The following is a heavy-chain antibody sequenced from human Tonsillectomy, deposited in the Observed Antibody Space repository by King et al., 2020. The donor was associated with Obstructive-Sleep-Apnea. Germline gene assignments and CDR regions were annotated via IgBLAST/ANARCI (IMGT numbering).Heavy chain of an antibody. Sequence: VQLVESGGGLVQPVGSLRLSCAASGFTFSSYAMSWVRQAPGKGLVWGSAISGSGGSTYSTDSVKGRCTCSRDNAKNTLYLQMNSLRAEDTAVYYCAKGLIAAAGTYFDYWGQGTLVTVSS. CDR1: GFTFSSYA. J-gene: IGHJ4*02. CDR3: AKGLIAAAGTYFDY. V-gene: IGHV3-23*04. CDR2: ISGSGGST. D-gene: IGHD6-13*01.